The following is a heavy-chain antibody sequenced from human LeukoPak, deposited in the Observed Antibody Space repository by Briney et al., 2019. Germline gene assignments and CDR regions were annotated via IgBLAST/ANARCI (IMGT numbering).Heavy chain of an antibody. D-gene: IGHD3-10*01. J-gene: IGHJ5*02. CDR3: ARDQTLLWFGESVNWFDP. CDR1: GYTFTSYG. Sequence: GASVKVSCKASGYTFTSYGISWVRQAPGQGLEWMGWISAYNGNTNYAQKLQGRVTMTTDTSTSTAYMELRSLRSDDTAVYYCARDQTLLWFGESVNWFDPWGQGTLVTVSS. CDR2: ISAYNGNT. V-gene: IGHV1-18*01.